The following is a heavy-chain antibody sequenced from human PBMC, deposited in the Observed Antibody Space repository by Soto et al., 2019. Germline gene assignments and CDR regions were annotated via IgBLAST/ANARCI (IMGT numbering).Heavy chain of an antibody. V-gene: IGHV1-69*06. Sequence: QVQLVQSGAEVKKPGSSVKVSCKASGGTFSSYAISWVRQAPGQGLEWMGGIIPIFGTANYAQKFQGRVTITADKSTSTAYMELSSLRSEDTAVYYCARCSRDYLSAYLYYYGMDVWGQGTTVTVSS. CDR2: IIPIFGTA. J-gene: IGHJ6*02. CDR1: GGTFSSYA. CDR3: ARCSRDYLSAYLYYYGMDV. D-gene: IGHD5-12*01.